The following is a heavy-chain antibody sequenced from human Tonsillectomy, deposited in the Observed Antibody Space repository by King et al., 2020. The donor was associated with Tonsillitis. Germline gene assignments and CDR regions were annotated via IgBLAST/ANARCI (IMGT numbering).Heavy chain of an antibody. Sequence: QITLKESGPTLVKPTQTLTLTCSFSGFSLSTSGVAVGWIRQPPGKALEWLALIYWNDDILYSPSLKSRLTVTKDTSKNHVVLTLTNMDPVDTATYYCAHRHPVEFNWSYGAFDIWGQGTMVTVSS. D-gene: IGHD1-7*01. CDR1: GFSLSTSGVA. CDR3: AHRHPVEFNWSYGAFDI. J-gene: IGHJ3*02. V-gene: IGHV2-5*01. CDR2: IYWNDDI.